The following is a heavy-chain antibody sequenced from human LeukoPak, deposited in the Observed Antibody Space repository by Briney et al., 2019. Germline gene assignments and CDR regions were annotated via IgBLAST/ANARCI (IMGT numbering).Heavy chain of an antibody. J-gene: IGHJ3*02. CDR3: ARGPYSYDSSGAFDI. D-gene: IGHD3-22*01. CDR2: IYTSGTI. V-gene: IGHV4-4*07. CDR1: GGSISSYY. Sequence: PSETLSLTCTVSGGSISSYYWSWTRQPAGTALEWIGRIYTSGTITYNPSLKSRVTMSVDTSKNQFSLKLSSVTAADTAVYFCARGPYSYDSSGAFDIWGQGTMVTVSS.